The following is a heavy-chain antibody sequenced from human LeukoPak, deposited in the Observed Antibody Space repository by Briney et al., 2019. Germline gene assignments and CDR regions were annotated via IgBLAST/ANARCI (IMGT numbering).Heavy chain of an antibody. CDR3: ARESPIAAAMDV. CDR1: GFTVSSNC. D-gene: IGHD6-13*01. CDR2: IYSGGST. Sequence: GGSLRLSCAASGFTVSSNCMSWVRQAPGKGLEWVSVIYSGGSTYYADSVKGRFTISRDNSKNTLYLQMNSLRAEDTAVYYCARESPIAAAMDVWGQGTTVTVSS. V-gene: IGHV3-53*01. J-gene: IGHJ6*02.